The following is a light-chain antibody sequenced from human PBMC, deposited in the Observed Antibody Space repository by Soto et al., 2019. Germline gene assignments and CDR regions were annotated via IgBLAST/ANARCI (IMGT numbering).Light chain of an antibody. J-gene: IGLJ3*02. CDR3: ATRDDGLSGDWV. CDR2: RDN. Sequence: QSVLTQPPSASGTPGQRVTISCSGSNSDIGTNYVYWFQQLPGTAPKLLIFRDNQRPAGVPDRFSGSRSGTSASLAISGLRPEDETDYYCATRDDGLSGDWVFGGGTKLTVL. CDR1: NSDIGTNY. V-gene: IGLV1-47*01.